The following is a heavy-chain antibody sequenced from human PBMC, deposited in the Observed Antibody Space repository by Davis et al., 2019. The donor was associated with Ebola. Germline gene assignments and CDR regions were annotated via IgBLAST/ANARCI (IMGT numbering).Heavy chain of an antibody. D-gene: IGHD3-16*02. CDR2: IHSRGST. CDR1: GESFSGYH. J-gene: IGHJ4*02. Sequence: PSETLSLTCTVYGESFSGYHWSWIRQPPGQGLQWIGEIHSRGSTNYNPSFKSRLTISVDTSKNQYSLKLTSVTAADTAIYYCARAHSFPMGWGQGTLVTVSS. V-gene: IGHV4-34*01. CDR3: ARAHSFPMG.